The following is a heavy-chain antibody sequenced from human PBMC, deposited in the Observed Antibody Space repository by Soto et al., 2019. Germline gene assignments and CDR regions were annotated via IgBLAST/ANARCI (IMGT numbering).Heavy chain of an antibody. CDR2: IKQDGSEK. CDR1: GFSLRTYW. V-gene: IGHV3-7*03. CDR3: ATQNMYYYDSSGYYLM. D-gene: IGHD3-22*01. J-gene: IGHJ3*01. Sequence: GGSLRLSCAASGFSLRTYWMNWVRQAPGKGLEWVANIKQDGSEKYYVDSVKGRFTISRDNAKNSLYLQMNSLRAEDTAVYYCATQNMYYYDSSGYYLMWGQGTMVTVSS.